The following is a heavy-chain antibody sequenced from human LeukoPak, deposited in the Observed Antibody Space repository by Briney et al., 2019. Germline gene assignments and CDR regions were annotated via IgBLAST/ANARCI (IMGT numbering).Heavy chain of an antibody. CDR2: IYYSGST. V-gene: IGHV4-39*01. J-gene: IGHJ4*02. CDR1: GGSISSSSYY. D-gene: IGHD3-22*01. Sequence: SETLSLTCTVSGGSISSSSYYWGWIRQPPGKGLEWIGSIYYSGSTYYNPSLKSRVTISVDTSKNQFPLKLSSVTAGDTAVYYCARPLYYDSSGYVDYWGQGTLVTVSS. CDR3: ARPLYYDSSGYVDY.